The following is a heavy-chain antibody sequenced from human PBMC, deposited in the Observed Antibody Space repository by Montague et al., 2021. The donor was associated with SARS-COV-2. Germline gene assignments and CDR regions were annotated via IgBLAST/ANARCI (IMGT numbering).Heavy chain of an antibody. D-gene: IGHD3-9*01. Sequence: TLSLTCTVSGGSIRSEGFYWNWIRQPAGKGLEWIGRIDASGTTNYKPSLKSRVIISLDRSKNQFSLKLSSVIAADTAVYYCARSAFRYFDRPGMDVWGQGTTVTVSS. CDR2: IDASGTT. CDR3: ARSAFRYFDRPGMDV. J-gene: IGHJ6*02. V-gene: IGHV4-61*02. CDR1: GGSIRSEGFY.